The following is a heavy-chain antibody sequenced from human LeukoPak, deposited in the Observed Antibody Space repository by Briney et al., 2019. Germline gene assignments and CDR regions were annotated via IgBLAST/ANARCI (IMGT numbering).Heavy chain of an antibody. CDR3: ARGVPAATLDY. D-gene: IGHD2-15*01. Sequence: PSQTLSLTCTVSGCSISSGDHYWSWIRQPPGKGLEYIGYIYYSGSTYYNPYLKSRVTISVDTSKNQFSLKLSSVTAADTAVYYCARGVPAATLDYWGQGTLVTVSS. CDR1: GCSISSGDHY. V-gene: IGHV4-30-4*08. J-gene: IGHJ4*02. CDR2: IYYSGST.